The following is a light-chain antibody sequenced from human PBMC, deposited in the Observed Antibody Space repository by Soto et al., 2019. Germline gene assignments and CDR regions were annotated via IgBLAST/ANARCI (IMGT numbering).Light chain of an antibody. V-gene: IGKV1-5*03. Sequence: DIQMTQSPSTLSGSVGDRVTITCRASQTISSWLAWYQQKPGKAPKLLIYKASTLKSGVPSRFSGSGSGTFFTLTISSLQPEDFATYYCQQSYTTPLTFGGGTKVDIK. CDR1: QTISSW. CDR3: QQSYTTPLT. CDR2: KAS. J-gene: IGKJ4*01.